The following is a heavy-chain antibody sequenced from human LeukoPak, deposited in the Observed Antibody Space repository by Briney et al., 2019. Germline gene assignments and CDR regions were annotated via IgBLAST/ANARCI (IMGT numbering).Heavy chain of an antibody. CDR2: IYYSGST. D-gene: IGHD3-3*01. CDR1: GGSISSSSYY. V-gene: IGHV4-39*01. Sequence: PSETLSLTSTVSGGSISSSSYYWGWIRQPPGKGLEWIGSIYYSGSTYYNPSLKSRVTISVDTSKNQFSLKLSSVTAADTAVYYCARLAPAIFGVVTSYYFDYWGQGTLVTVSS. J-gene: IGHJ4*02. CDR3: ARLAPAIFGVVTSYYFDY.